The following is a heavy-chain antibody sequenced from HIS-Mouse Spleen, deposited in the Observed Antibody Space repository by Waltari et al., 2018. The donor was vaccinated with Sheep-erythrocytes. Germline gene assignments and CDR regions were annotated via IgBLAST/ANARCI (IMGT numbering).Heavy chain of an antibody. Sequence: QVQLVESGGGVVQPGRSLRLSCAASGFTFSNYGMHWVRQAPGKGLEWVVVISYDGSKQYYADSVMCRFTISRDNSKNTLYLQMNSLRAEDTAVYYCAKDQSTWYLDYWGQGTLVTVSS. CDR1: GFTFSNYG. V-gene: IGHV3-30*18. J-gene: IGHJ4*02. CDR2: ISYDGSKQ. CDR3: AKDQSTWYLDY.